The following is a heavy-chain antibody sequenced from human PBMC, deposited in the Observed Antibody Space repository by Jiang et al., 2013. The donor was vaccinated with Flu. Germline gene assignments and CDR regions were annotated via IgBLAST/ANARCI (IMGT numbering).Heavy chain of an antibody. CDR1: GDSISSYY. Sequence: LLKPSETLSLTCTVSGDSISSYYWSWIRQPPGKGLEWIGYIYDSGSTNYNPSLKSRVTISVDTSKDLFSLKLSSVTAADTAVYYCARQPQYYDFWSGYSDYWYFDLWGRGTLVTVSS. V-gene: IGHV4-59*08. CDR3: ARQPQYYDFWSGYSDYWYFDL. CDR2: IYDSGST. J-gene: IGHJ2*01. D-gene: IGHD3-3*01.